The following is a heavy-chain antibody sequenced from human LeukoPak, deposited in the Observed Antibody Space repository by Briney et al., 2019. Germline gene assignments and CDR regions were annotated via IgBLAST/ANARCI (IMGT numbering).Heavy chain of an antibody. J-gene: IGHJ4*02. V-gene: IGHV1-18*04. CDR1: GYTFTGYY. CDR2: ISAYNGNT. CDR3: ARDSLEYCGGDCSFDY. D-gene: IGHD2-21*02. Sequence: ASVKVSCKASGYTFTGYYMHWVRQAPGQGLEWMGWISAYNGNTNYAQKLQGRVTMTTDTSTSTAYMELRSLRSDDTAVYYCARDSLEYCGGDCSFDYWGQGTLVTVSP.